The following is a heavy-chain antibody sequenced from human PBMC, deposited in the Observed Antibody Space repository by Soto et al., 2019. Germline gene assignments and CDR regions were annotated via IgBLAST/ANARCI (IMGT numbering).Heavy chain of an antibody. CDR3: ARDIDG. J-gene: IGHJ4*02. D-gene: IGHD2-15*01. CDR2: ISSSSSTI. CDR1: GFTFSYYS. Sequence: EVQVVESGGGLVQPGGSLRLSCAASGFTFSYYSMNWVRQAPGKGLEWVSYISSSSSTIFYADSVKGRFTISRDNAKNSLYLKMNSLRAEDTAVYYCARDIDGGGPGTLVTVSS. V-gene: IGHV3-48*01.